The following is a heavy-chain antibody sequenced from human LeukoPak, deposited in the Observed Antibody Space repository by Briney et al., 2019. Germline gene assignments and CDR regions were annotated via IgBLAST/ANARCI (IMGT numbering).Heavy chain of an antibody. J-gene: IGHJ4*02. D-gene: IGHD3-16*01. V-gene: IGHV4-31*03. CDR1: GGSISSGGYY. CDR3: ARAGGFFSPFGY. Sequence: SETLSLTCTVSGGSISSGGYYWSWIRQHPGDGLEWIGYIYYSGSTYYNPSLKSRVTISIDTSKNQFSLKLSSVTAADTAGYYCARAGGFFSPFGYGGQGTLVTVSS. CDR2: IYYSGST.